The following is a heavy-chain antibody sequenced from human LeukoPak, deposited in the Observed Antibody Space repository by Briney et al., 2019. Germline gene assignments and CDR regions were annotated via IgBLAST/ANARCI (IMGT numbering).Heavy chain of an antibody. J-gene: IGHJ2*01. CDR3: ARANRGGFYEL. CDR2: IGTAGDT. D-gene: IGHD1/OR15-1a*01. V-gene: IGHV3-13*04. Sequence: GGPLRLSCAASGFTFSSYDMHWVRQATGKDLEWVSAIGTAGDTYYPGSVKGRFTISRENAKNSLYLQMNSLRAGDTAVYYCARANRGGFYELWGRGTLVTVAS. CDR1: GFTFSSYD.